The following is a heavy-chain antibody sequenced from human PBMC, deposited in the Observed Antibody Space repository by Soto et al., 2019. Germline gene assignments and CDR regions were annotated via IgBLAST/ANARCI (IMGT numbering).Heavy chain of an antibody. J-gene: IGHJ6*03. CDR2: VTVSGDTT. V-gene: IGHV3-23*01. Sequence: EVQLLESGGGLAQPGGSLRLSCAASGFNFSDSALSWVRQATGKGLEWVSSVTVSGDTTYYADSVKGRFTISRDKSKSTVYLQMNSLRAEDTAVYYCAKHGCSYPACYPYYYYVDVWGKGATVTVSS. D-gene: IGHD2-15*01. CDR3: AKHGCSYPACYPYYYYVDV. CDR1: GFNFSDSA.